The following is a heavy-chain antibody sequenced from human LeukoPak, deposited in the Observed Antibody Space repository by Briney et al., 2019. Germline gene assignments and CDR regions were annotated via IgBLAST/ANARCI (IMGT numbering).Heavy chain of an antibody. J-gene: IGHJ4*02. D-gene: IGHD1-14*01. CDR1: GGSISSYY. CDR3: ARGTTGRRANFDY. V-gene: IGHV4-59*01. CDR2: IYYSGST. Sequence: SETLSLTCTVSGGSISSYYWSWIRQPPGKGLEWIGHIYYSGSTNYNPSLEGRVIISVDTSKNQFSLNLSSVTAADTAVYYCARGTTGRRANFDYWGQGTLVTVSS.